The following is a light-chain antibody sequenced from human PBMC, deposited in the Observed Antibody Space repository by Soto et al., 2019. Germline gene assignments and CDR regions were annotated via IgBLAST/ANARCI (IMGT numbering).Light chain of an antibody. V-gene: IGLV3-21*04. Sequence: SYELTQPPSVSVAPGKTASISGGGNDIGSKGVHWYQQKPGQAPVLVIYSDADLPPVIPERFSGSNSANLATLTITRVEAGYEPDYYCQVWDSGSSHVVFGGGTKLTVL. CDR3: QVWDSGSSHVV. CDR1: DIGSKG. J-gene: IGLJ2*01. CDR2: SDA.